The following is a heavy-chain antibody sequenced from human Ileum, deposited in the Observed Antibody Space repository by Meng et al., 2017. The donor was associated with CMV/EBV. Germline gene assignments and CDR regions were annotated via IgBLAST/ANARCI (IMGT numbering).Heavy chain of an antibody. V-gene: IGHV4-61*02. CDR2: IYTSGST. D-gene: IGHD3-10*01. CDR3: ARDVGGLWFGY. Sequence: QVQLQESGPGPVKPSQTLSLTCTVSGGSISSGSYYWSWIRQPAGKGLEWIGHIYTSGSTNYNPSLKSRVTFSVDTSKNQFSLKLSSVTAADTAVYYCARDVGGLWFGYWGQGTLVTVSS. J-gene: IGHJ4*02. CDR1: GGSISSGSYY.